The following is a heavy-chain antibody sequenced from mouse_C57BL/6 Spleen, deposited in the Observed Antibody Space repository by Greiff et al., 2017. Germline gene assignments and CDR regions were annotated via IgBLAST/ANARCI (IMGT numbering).Heavy chain of an antibody. CDR1: GFTFSDAW. J-gene: IGHJ3*01. D-gene: IGHD4-1*01. CDR3: TGTGTSGFAY. Sequence: EVQGVESGGGLVQPGGSMKLSCAASGFTFSDAWMDWVRQSPEKGLEWVAEIRNKANNHATYYAESVKGRFTISRDDSKSSVYLQMNSLRAEDTGIYYCTGTGTSGFAYWGQGTLVTVSA. V-gene: IGHV6-6*01. CDR2: IRNKANNHAT.